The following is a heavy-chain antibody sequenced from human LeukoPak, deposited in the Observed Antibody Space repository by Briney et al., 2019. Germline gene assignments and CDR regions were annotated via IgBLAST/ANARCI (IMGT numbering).Heavy chain of an antibody. Sequence: SETLSLTCTVSGGSISSYYGSWIRQPPGKGLGWIGYIYYSGSTNYNPSLKSRVTISVATSKNQCSLKLRSVTAADTAVYYCARCSGSSCPFDYWGQGTLVTVSS. CDR1: GGSISSYY. V-gene: IGHV4-59*08. CDR3: ARCSGSSCPFDY. J-gene: IGHJ4*02. CDR2: IYYSGST. D-gene: IGHD2-15*01.